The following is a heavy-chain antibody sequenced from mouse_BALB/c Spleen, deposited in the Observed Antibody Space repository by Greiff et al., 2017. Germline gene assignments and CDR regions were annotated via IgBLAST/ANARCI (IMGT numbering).Heavy chain of an antibody. Sequence: EVNLVESGPGLVKPSQSLSLTCTVTGYSITSDYAWNWIRQFPGNKLEWMGYISYSGSTSYNPSLKSRISITRDTSKNQFFLQLNSVTTEDTATYYCARRGYSWFAYWGQGTLVTVSA. CDR2: ISYSGST. CDR3: ARRGYSWFAY. CDR1: GYSITSDYA. J-gene: IGHJ3*01. D-gene: IGHD2-3*01. V-gene: IGHV3-2*02.